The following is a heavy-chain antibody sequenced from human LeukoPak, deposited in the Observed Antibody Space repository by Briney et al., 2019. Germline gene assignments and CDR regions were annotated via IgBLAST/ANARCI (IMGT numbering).Heavy chain of an antibody. CDR2: ISAYNGNT. V-gene: IGHV1-18*01. J-gene: IGHJ3*02. Sequence: ASVKVSCKASGYTFTSYGISWVRQAPGQGLEWMGWISAYNGNTNYAQKLQGRVTMTTDTSTSTAYMELRSLRSDDTPVYYCARSRPTYYYDSSGYYYPREDAFDIWGQGTMVTVSS. CDR3: ARSRPTYYYDSSGYYYPREDAFDI. D-gene: IGHD3-22*01. CDR1: GYTFTSYG.